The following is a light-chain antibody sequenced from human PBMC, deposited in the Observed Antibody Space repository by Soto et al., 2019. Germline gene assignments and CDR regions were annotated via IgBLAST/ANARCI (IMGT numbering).Light chain of an antibody. CDR2: DDN. CDR3: GSWDSSLSAYV. J-gene: IGLJ1*01. V-gene: IGLV1-51*01. CDR1: SSNIGGNS. Sequence: QSVLTQPPSVSAAPGQKVTISCSGSSSNIGGNSVSWYQQLPGTAPKLLIYDDNKRPSGIPDRFSGSKSGTSTTLGITGFQTGDEADYYCGSWDSSLSAYVFGTGTKSPS.